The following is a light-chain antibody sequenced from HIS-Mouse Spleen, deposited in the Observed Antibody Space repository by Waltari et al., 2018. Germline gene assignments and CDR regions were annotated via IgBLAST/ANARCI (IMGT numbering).Light chain of an antibody. CDR3: YSTDSSGNHRV. V-gene: IGLV6-57*04. Sequence: NFMLTQPHSVSESPGKTVTISCTRSSGSIASNYVQWYQQRPGSAPTTVIYEDSKRPSGIPERVSGSSSGTMATLTISGAQVEDEADYYCYSTDSSGNHRVFGGGTKLTVL. CDR1: SGSIASNY. CDR2: EDS. J-gene: IGLJ2*01.